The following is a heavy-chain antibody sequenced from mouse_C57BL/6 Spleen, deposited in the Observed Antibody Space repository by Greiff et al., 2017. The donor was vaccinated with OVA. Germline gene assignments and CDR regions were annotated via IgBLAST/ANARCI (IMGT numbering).Heavy chain of an antibody. CDR2: IWSGGST. Sequence: VQLQQSGPGLVQPSQSLSITCTVSGFSLTSYGVHWVRQSPGKGLEWLGVIWSGGSTDYNAAFISRLSISKDNSTSQVFFKMNSLQADDTAIYYCARSTPYYAMDYWGQGTSVTVSS. CDR1: GFSLTSYG. J-gene: IGHJ4*01. D-gene: IGHD1-1*01. CDR3: ARSTPYYAMDY. V-gene: IGHV2-2*01.